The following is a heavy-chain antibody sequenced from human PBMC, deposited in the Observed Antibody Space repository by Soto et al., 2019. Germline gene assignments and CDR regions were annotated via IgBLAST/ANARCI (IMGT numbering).Heavy chain of an antibody. V-gene: IGHV3-33*01. CDR2: IWYDGSNK. Sequence: GGSLRLSCAASGFTFSSYGMHWVRQAPGKGLEWVAVIWYDGSNKYYADSVKGRFTISRDNSKNTLYLQMNSLRAEDTAVYYCAREDAGSNDAFDIWGQGTMVTV. CDR1: GFTFSSYG. J-gene: IGHJ3*02. CDR3: AREDAGSNDAFDI. D-gene: IGHD2-2*01.